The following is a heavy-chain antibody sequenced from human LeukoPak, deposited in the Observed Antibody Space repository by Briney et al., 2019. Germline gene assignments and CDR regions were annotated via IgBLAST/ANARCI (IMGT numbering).Heavy chain of an antibody. V-gene: IGHV3-21*01. D-gene: IGHD6-19*01. CDR1: GFTFSAYR. Sequence: GGSLRLSCAASGFTFSAYRMNWVRQAPGEGPEWVSSIGAAGSHIYYADSMKGRFTISRDNAKSSLFLQMNSLRAEDTGIYYCVRVGSGATRADTLDLWGQGTMVTVSS. CDR2: IGAAGSHI. J-gene: IGHJ3*01. CDR3: VRVGSGATRADTLDL.